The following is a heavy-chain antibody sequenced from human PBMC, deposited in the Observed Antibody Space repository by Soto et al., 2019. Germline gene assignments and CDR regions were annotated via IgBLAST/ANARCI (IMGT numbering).Heavy chain of an antibody. J-gene: IGHJ4*02. D-gene: IGHD3-22*01. CDR3: ARDLLLGLTTGFDY. Sequence: AASVKVSCKASGYTFTSYGISWVRQAPGQGLEWMGWISAYNGNTNYAQKLQGRVTMTTDTSTSTAYMELRSLRSDDTAVYYCARDLLLGLTTGFDYWGQGTLVTVSS. CDR2: ISAYNGNT. CDR1: GYTFTSYG. V-gene: IGHV1-18*01.